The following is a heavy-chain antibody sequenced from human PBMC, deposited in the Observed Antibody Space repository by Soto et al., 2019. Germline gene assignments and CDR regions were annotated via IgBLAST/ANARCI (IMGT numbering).Heavy chain of an antibody. CDR3: ARRDSGGFFRLFDS. J-gene: IGHJ4*02. V-gene: IGHV1-69*06. Sequence: QVQLVQSGTEVQKPGSSVKVSCKTSGGSLSTNPISWVRQAPGQGLEWMGGTGSGTGPGNHAQKFQGRLTVTADKSTGTVYMELTNLSSEDTAVYYCARRDSGGFFRLFDSWGQGTLVTVSS. D-gene: IGHD2-15*01. CDR1: GGSLSTNP. CDR2: TGSGTGPG.